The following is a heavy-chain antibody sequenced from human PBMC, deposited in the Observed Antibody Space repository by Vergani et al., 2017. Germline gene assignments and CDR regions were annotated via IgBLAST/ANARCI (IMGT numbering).Heavy chain of an antibody. Sequence: QVQLVESGGGVVQPGRSLRLSCAASGFTFSSYGMHWVRQAPGKGLEWVAVIWYDGSNKYYADSVKGRFTISRDNSKNTLYLQMNSLRAEDTAVYYCARAEQEEWAGDYYYYMDVWGKGTTVTVSS. CDR1: GFTFSSYG. D-gene: IGHD3-3*01. CDR2: IWYDGSNK. J-gene: IGHJ6*03. CDR3: ARAEQEEWAGDYYYYMDV. V-gene: IGHV3-33*01.